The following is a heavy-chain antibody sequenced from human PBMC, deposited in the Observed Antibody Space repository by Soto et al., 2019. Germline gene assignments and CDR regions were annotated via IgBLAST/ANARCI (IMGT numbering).Heavy chain of an antibody. D-gene: IGHD5-18*01. CDR2: ISSSGSTI. J-gene: IGHJ4*02. CDR1: GFTFSSFE. Sequence: LRLSCAASGFTFSSFEMNWVRQAPGKGLEWVSYISSSGSTIYYADSVKGRFTFSRDNAKNSLSLQMNGLRAEDTAVYYCAREVRGYSYPGPFDYWGQGTLVTVSS. CDR3: AREVRGYSYPGPFDY. V-gene: IGHV3-48*03.